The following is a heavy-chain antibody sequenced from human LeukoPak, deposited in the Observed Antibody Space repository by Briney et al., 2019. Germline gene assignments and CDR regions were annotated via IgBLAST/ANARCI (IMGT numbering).Heavy chain of an antibody. CDR1: GFTFSDHY. CDR2: TTNKANSYTT. Sequence: QPGGSLRLSCAASGFTFSDHYMDWVRQAPGKGLEWVGRTTNKANSYTTEYAASVKGRFTISRDDSKNSLYLQMNSLKTEDTAVYYCASGYSSSWLEGPAEYFQHWGQGTLVTVSS. CDR3: ASGYSSSWLEGPAEYFQH. D-gene: IGHD6-13*01. J-gene: IGHJ1*01. V-gene: IGHV3-72*01.